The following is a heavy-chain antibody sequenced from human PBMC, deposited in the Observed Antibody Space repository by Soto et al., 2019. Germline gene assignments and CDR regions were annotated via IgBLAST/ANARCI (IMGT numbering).Heavy chain of an antibody. D-gene: IGHD2-2*01. CDR3: ARGNLGYCSSTSCYRDWFDP. J-gene: IGHJ5*02. CDR1: GYTFKDYY. V-gene: IGHV1-18*04. CDR2: ISAYNGNT. Sequence: GASVKVSCKASGYTFKDYYMHWARHAPGQGLEWMGWISAYNGNTNYAQKLQGRVTMTTDTSTSTAYMELRSLRSDDTAVYYCARGNLGYCSSTSCYRDWFDPWGQGTLVTVSS.